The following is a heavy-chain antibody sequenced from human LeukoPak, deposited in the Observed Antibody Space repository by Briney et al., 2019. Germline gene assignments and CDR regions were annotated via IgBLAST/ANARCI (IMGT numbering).Heavy chain of an antibody. V-gene: IGHV1-69*04. Sequence: GASVKVSCKASGGTFSSYAISWVRQAPGQGLEWMGRIIPILGIANYAQKFQGRVTITADKSTSTAYTELSSLRSEDTAVYYCARKRDGDAFDIWGQGTMVTVSS. CDR2: IIPILGIA. CDR1: GGTFSSYA. J-gene: IGHJ3*02. CDR3: ARKRDGDAFDI. D-gene: IGHD5-24*01.